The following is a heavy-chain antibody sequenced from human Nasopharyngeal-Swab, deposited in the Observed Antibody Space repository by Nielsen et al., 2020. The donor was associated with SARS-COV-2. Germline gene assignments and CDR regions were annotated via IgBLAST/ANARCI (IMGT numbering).Heavy chain of an antibody. CDR1: GFTFSTYA. Sequence: GESLKISCAASGFTFSTYAMSWVRQAPGKGLEWVSLVSSNGASTYYADSVKGRFTISRDNAKNSLYLQMNSLRDEDTAVYYCARDYYYDSSGSSGGADAFDIWGQGTMVTVSS. J-gene: IGHJ3*02. CDR3: ARDYYYDSSGSSGGADAFDI. D-gene: IGHD3-22*01. CDR2: VSSNGAST. V-gene: IGHV3-23*01.